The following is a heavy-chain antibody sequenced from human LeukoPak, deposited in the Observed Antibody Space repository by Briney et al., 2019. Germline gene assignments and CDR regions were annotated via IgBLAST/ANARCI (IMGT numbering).Heavy chain of an antibody. V-gene: IGHV3-48*01. CDR3: ARDLYGGNSYYFDY. Sequence: PGGPLKFSCAPSGFPFGSNTRNWVGRAQGKGLKWVSYISSSSSTIYYADSVKGRFTISRDNAKNSLYLQMNSLRAEDTAVYYCARDLYGGNSYYFDYWGQGTLVTVSS. CDR1: GFPFGSNT. D-gene: IGHD4-23*01. CDR2: ISSSSSTI. J-gene: IGHJ4*02.